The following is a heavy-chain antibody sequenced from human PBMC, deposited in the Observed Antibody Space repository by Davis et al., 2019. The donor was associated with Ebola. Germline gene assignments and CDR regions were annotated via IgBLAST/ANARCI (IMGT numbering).Heavy chain of an antibody. Sequence: GESLKISCAASGFTFSTYTMTWVRQAPGKGLEWVSSISISSAFIYYADSVKGRFTVSRDNAKNSLYLRLSSLRAEDTAFYYCARVNAVTGYSRFDSWGQGTLVTVSS. CDR1: GFTFSTYT. J-gene: IGHJ5*01. V-gene: IGHV3-21*04. D-gene: IGHD3-9*01. CDR2: ISISSAFI. CDR3: ARVNAVTGYSRFDS.